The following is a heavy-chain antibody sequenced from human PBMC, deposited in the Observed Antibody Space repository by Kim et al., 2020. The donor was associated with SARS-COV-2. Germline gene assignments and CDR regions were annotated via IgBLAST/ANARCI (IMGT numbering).Heavy chain of an antibody. CDR1: GYTLTELS. J-gene: IGHJ5*02. V-gene: IGHV1-24*01. Sequence: ASVKVSCKVSGYTLTELSMHWVRQAPGKGLEWMGGFDPEDGETIYAQKFQGRVTMTEHTSTDTAYMELSSLRSEDTAVYYCATTSVVIKSHWFDPWGQGTLVTVSS. CDR3: ATTSVVIKSHWFDP. D-gene: IGHD3-22*01. CDR2: FDPEDGET.